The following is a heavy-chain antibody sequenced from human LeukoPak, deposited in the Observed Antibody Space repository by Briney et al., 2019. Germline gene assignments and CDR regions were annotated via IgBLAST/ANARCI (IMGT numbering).Heavy chain of an antibody. D-gene: IGHD3-22*01. Sequence: PGGSLRLSCAASGFTFSDYYMSWIRQAPGKGLEWVSYISSSGSTIYYADSVKGRFTISRDNAKNSLYLQMNSLRAEDTAVYYCAREYYYDSSGYYYSYWGQGTLVTVSS. J-gene: IGHJ4*02. CDR2: ISSSGSTI. CDR3: AREYYYDSSGYYYSY. V-gene: IGHV3-11*01. CDR1: GFTFSDYY.